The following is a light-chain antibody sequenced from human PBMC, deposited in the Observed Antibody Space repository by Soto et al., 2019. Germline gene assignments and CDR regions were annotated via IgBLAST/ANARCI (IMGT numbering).Light chain of an antibody. J-gene: IGKJ3*01. CDR1: QSISDT. Sequence: EIVMTQSPATLSVSPGGRATLSCRASQSISDTLAWYQQKPGQAPRLLIYAAFTRHTGISDRFNGSGSGTDFVLTINRLEPEDSAVYFCQQYDGPPLTFGPGTKVDIK. CDR2: AAF. CDR3: QQYDGPPLT. V-gene: IGKV3D-15*01.